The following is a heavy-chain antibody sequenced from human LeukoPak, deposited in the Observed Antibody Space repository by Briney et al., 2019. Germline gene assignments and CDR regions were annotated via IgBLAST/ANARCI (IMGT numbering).Heavy chain of an antibody. CDR1: GFIVSSNY. CDR3: AKSLTYYHENSDSI. V-gene: IGHV3-53*01. J-gene: IGHJ4*02. CDR2: IYKDGRT. D-gene: IGHD3-22*01. Sequence: GGSLRLSCAASGFIVSSNYMTWVRQAPGKGLEWVSVIYKDGRTFYADSVKGRFTISRDSSKNTLYLQMNSLRAEDTAVYYCAKSLTYYHENSDSIWGQGTLVTVSS.